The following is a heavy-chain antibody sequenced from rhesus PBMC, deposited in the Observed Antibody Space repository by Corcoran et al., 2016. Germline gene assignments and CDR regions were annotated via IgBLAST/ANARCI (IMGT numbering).Heavy chain of an antibody. CDR3: ATGSWNNLLNY. J-gene: IGHJ4*01. Sequence: EVQLVQSGAEVKKPGASVKISCKASGYTFTDYYLHWVRQAPGKGLEWMGLVDPEDGEAIHAQKCQDRVTSTADTSTDTAYMELSSLRSEDTAVYYCATGSWNNLLNYWGQGVLVTVSS. V-gene: IGHV1-111*02. D-gene: IGHD1-20*01. CDR1: GYTFTDYY. CDR2: VDPEDGEA.